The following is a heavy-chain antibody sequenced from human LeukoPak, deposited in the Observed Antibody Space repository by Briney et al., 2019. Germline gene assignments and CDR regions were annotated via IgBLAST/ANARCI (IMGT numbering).Heavy chain of an antibody. CDR2: IIPILGIA. CDR1: GGTFSSYA. D-gene: IGHD5/OR15-5a*01. J-gene: IGHJ4*02. V-gene: IGHV1-69*04. CDR3: AREGAIVSSPHFDY. Sequence: ASVKVSCKASGGTFSSYAISWVRQAPGQGLEWMGRIIPILGIANYAQKFQGRVTMTRDTSISTAYMELSRLRSDDTAVYYCAREGAIVSSPHFDYWGQGTLVTVSS.